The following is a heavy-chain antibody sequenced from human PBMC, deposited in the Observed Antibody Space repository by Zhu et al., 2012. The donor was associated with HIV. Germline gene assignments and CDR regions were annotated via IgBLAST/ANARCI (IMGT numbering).Heavy chain of an antibody. CDR1: GGSINNRNYY. D-gene: IGHD6-13*01. J-gene: IGHJ2*01. CDR2: IDYSGSS. CDR3: ARHRGSSHIDWYSIS. Sequence: QVQLQESGPRLVKPSETLSLTCTVSGGSINNRNYYWGWIRQPPGNQLEWIGSIDYSGSSYYTPSLKSRVAMSVDTSRNYISLNVEFYDRRDTAFYYCARHRGSSHIDWYSISGAVAPWSLSPQ. V-gene: IGHV4-39*07.